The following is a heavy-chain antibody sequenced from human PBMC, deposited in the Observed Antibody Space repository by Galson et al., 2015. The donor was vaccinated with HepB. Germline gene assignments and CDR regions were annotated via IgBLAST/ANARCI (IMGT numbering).Heavy chain of an antibody. CDR1: GYTFTSYG. D-gene: IGHD4-23*01. CDR2: ISAYNGNT. V-gene: IGHV1-18*01. J-gene: IGHJ4*02. CDR3: ARGVRWESYPTPFDY. Sequence: SVKVSCKASGYTFTSYGISWVRQAPGQGLEWMGWISAYNGNTNYAQKLQGRVTMTTDTSTSTAYMELRSLRSDDTAVYYCARGVRWESYPTPFDYWGQGTLVTVSS.